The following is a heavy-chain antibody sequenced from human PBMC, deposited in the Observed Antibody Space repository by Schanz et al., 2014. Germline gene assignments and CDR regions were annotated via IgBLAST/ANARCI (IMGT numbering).Heavy chain of an antibody. CDR1: GVSISSFY. Sequence: QVQLQESGPGLVKPSETLSLTCTVSGVSISSFYWSWIRQSPGQGLEYFGYIYGGGSTSYNPAFKCRVPRTFDRSGNGFSLKLSSVTAADTAVYYCTRMSLRRGDYGGLDVWGQGTTVTVSS. CDR2: IYGGGST. J-gene: IGHJ6*02. V-gene: IGHV4-59*08. D-gene: IGHD3-10*01. CDR3: TRMSLRRGDYGGLDV.